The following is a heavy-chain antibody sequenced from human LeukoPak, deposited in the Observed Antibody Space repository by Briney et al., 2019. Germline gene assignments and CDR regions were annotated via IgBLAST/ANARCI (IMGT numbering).Heavy chain of an antibody. V-gene: IGHV4-39*07. Sequence: SETLSLTCTVPGGSISSSSYYWGWIRQPPGKGLEWIGSIYNSGSTYYNPSLKSRLTISVDTSKNQFSLRLSSVTAADTAVYYCARDGVLTYYYGSGSYSSDYYGMDVWGQGATVTVSS. J-gene: IGHJ6*02. CDR2: IYNSGST. CDR3: ARDGVLTYYYGSGSYSSDYYGMDV. CDR1: GGSISSSSYY. D-gene: IGHD3-10*01.